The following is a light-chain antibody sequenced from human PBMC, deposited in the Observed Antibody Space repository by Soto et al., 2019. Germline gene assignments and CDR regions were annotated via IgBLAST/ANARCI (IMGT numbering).Light chain of an antibody. CDR2: DVS. CDR3: TSSTSSSSWV. CDR1: SSDVGGYKY. V-gene: IGLV2-14*01. J-gene: IGLJ3*02. Sequence: QSVLTQPASVSGSPGQSITISCTGTSSDVGGYKYVSWYQQHPGKAPKLMIYDVSNRPSGVSNRFSGSKSANTASLTISGLQAEDEADDYCTSSTSSSSWVFGGGPKLTGL.